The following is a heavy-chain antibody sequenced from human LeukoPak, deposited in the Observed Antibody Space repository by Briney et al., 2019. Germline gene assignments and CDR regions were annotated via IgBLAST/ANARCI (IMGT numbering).Heavy chain of an antibody. CDR2: INPNSGDT. CDR1: GYTFTGYY. D-gene: IGHD6-13*01. Sequence: ASVNVSCKASGYTFTGYYMHWVRQAPGQGLEWMGWINPNSGDTNYAQKFQGRVTMTRDTSISTAYMELSRLRSDDTAVYSCARWVYAFDIWGQGTMVTVSS. CDR3: ARWVYAFDI. V-gene: IGHV1-2*02. J-gene: IGHJ3*02.